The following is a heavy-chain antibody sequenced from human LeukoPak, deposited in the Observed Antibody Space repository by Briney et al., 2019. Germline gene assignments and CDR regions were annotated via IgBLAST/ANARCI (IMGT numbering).Heavy chain of an antibody. CDR2: INHSGST. J-gene: IGHJ3*01. Sequence: SETPSLTCAVYGGSFSGYYWSWIRQPPGKGLEWIGEINHSGSTNYNPSLKSRVTISVDTSKNQFSLKLSSVTAADTAVYYCARLVGATTTHNWGQGTMVTVSS. CDR1: GGSFSGYY. V-gene: IGHV4-34*01. D-gene: IGHD1-26*01. CDR3: ARLVGATTTHN.